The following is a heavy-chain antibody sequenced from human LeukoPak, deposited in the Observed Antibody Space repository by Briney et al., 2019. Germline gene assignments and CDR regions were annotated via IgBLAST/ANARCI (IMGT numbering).Heavy chain of an antibody. V-gene: IGHV3-21*06. CDR2: ISSRSSYI. D-gene: IGHD2-15*01. CDR1: GFTFSNYN. Sequence: GGSLRLSCAASGFTFSNYNMNWVRQAPGKGLEWVSSISSRSSYIYYADSVTGRFTISRDNSKNTVYLQMNSLRAEDTAVYYCARDRGGNRRYYFDYWGQGTLVTVSS. CDR3: ARDRGGNRRYYFDY. J-gene: IGHJ4*02.